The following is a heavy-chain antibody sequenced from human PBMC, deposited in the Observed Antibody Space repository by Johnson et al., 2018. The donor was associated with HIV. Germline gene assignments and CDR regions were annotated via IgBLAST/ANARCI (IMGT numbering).Heavy chain of an antibody. J-gene: IGHJ3*02. CDR2: IRRKGNSYAT. V-gene: IGHV3-73*01. CDR3: ANWLSRNRIHIVVVEDAFDI. D-gene: IGHD2-21*01. CDR1: GFTVSGSA. Sequence: VQLVESGGGLVQPGGSLRLSCAASGFTVSGSAMHWVRQASGTGLEWVGRIRRKGNSYATAYPASVKGRFTISRDNSKNTLYLQMNSLRAEDTAVYYCANWLSRNRIHIVVVEDAFDIWGQGTMVTVSS.